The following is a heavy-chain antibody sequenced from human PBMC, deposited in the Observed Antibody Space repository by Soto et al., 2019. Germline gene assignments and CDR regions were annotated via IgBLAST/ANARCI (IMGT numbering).Heavy chain of an antibody. V-gene: IGHV4-30-4*01. CDR1: GGFISGGDYY. Sequence: QVQLQESGPGLVKPSETLSLTCTVPGGFISGGDYYWTWIRQSPGKGLEWIGNIYYTGTTYYLPTLKRRATITVDTSNNQFSLSLNTVTATDTAVYYCARGMGMIRRHDSWGQGTLVIVST. D-gene: IGHD3-22*01. CDR2: IYYTGTT. J-gene: IGHJ4*02. CDR3: ARGMGMIRRHDS.